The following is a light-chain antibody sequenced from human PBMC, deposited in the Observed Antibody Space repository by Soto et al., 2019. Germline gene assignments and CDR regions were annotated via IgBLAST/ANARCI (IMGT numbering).Light chain of an antibody. V-gene: IGLV2-14*01. Sequence: QSALTQPASVSGAPGQSITISCTGTSSDVGGYNYVSWYQQHPGKAPKLMIYDVSNRPSGVSNRFSGSKSGNTASLTISGLQAEDEADYYCSSHTSSSSQNYVFGTGTKVTVL. CDR2: DVS. J-gene: IGLJ1*01. CDR3: SSHTSSSSQNYV. CDR1: SSDVGGYNY.